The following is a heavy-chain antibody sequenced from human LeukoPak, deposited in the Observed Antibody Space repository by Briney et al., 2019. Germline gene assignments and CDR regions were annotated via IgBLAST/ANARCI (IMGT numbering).Heavy chain of an antibody. CDR3: ARGGRWPPYGDY. CDR1: GYTFTNYD. Sequence: ASVKVSCKASGYTFTNYDISWVRQATGQGLEWMGWMNPNSGNTGYAQKFQGRVTMTTNTFISTAYMELSSLRSEDTAVYYCARGGRWPPYGDYWGQGTLVTVSS. V-gene: IGHV1-8*01. CDR2: MNPNSGNT. J-gene: IGHJ4*02. D-gene: IGHD5-24*01.